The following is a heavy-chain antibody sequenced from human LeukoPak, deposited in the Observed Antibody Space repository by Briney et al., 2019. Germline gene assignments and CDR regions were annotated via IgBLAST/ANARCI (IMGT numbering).Heavy chain of an antibody. Sequence: SETLSLTCAAYGGTFSGYYWSWIRQPPGKGLEWIGEINHSGSTNYNPSLKSRVIISGDTSKKQFSLKLSSVTAADTAVYYCARGILRRITMVRGVQNDAFDIWGQGTMVTVSS. V-gene: IGHV4-34*01. J-gene: IGHJ3*02. CDR3: ARGILRRITMVRGVQNDAFDI. CDR1: GGTFSGYY. D-gene: IGHD3-10*01. CDR2: INHSGST.